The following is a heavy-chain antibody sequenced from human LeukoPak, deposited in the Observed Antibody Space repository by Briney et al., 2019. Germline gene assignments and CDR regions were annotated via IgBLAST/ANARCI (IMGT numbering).Heavy chain of an antibody. CDR3: ASFVSRYYYYYGMDV. J-gene: IGHJ6*02. CDR2: MNPNSGNT. V-gene: IGHV1-8*01. Sequence: ASVKVSCKASGYTFTSYDINWVRQATGQGLEWMGWMNPNSGNTGYAQKFQGRVTMTRNTSISTAYMELSSLRSEDTAVYYCASFVSRYYYYYGMDVWGQGTTVTVSS. CDR1: GYTFTSYD. D-gene: IGHD6-6*01.